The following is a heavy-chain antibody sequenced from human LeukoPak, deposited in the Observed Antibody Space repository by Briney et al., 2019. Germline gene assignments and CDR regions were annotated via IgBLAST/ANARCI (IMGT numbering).Heavy chain of an antibody. CDR3: AREVDVGYCSSTSCYLDY. J-gene: IGHJ4*02. D-gene: IGHD2-2*01. V-gene: IGHV1-18*01. Sequence: GASVKVSCKASGYTFTSYGISWVRQAPGQGLEWMGWISAYNGNTNYAQKLQGRVTMTTDTSTSTAYMELRSLRSDDTAVYYCAREVDVGYCSSTSCYLDYWGQGTLVTVSS. CDR1: GYTFTSYG. CDR2: ISAYNGNT.